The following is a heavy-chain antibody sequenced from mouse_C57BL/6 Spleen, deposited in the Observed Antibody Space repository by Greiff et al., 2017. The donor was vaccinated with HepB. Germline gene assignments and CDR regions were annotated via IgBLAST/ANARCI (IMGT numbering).Heavy chain of an antibody. CDR2: IDPSDSYT. J-gene: IGHJ2*01. CDR1: GYTFTSYW. V-gene: IGHV1-50*01. Sequence: VQLQQPGAELVKPGASVKLSCKASGYTFTSYWMQWVKQRPGQGLEWIGEIDPSDSYTNYNQKFKGKATLIVDPSSSTAYMQLSSLTSEDSAVYYCARSGGTYYSNGYWGQGTTLTVSS. D-gene: IGHD2-5*01. CDR3: ARSGGTYYSNGY.